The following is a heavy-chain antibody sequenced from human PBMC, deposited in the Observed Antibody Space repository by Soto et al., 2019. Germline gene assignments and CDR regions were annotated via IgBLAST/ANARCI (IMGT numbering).Heavy chain of an antibody. Sequence: GGSRRLSCAASGFTFSSYSMNWVRQAPGKGLEWVSSISSSSSYIYYADSVKGRFTISRDNAKNSLYLQMNSLRAEDTAVYYCARDQPGYSYGYGLGYWGQGTLVTVSS. J-gene: IGHJ4*02. V-gene: IGHV3-21*01. CDR2: ISSSSSYI. D-gene: IGHD5-18*01. CDR1: GFTFSSYS. CDR3: ARDQPGYSYGYGLGY.